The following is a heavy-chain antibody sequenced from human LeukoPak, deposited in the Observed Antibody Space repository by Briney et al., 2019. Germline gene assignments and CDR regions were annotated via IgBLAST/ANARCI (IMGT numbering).Heavy chain of an antibody. CDR2: IYYSGST. Sequence: PSETLSLTCTVSGGSISSYYWSWIRQPPGKGLEWTGYIYYSGSTNYNPSLKSRVTISVDTSKNQFSLKLSSVTAADTAVYYCARDSIADYWGQGTLVTVSS. V-gene: IGHV4-59*01. CDR1: GGSISSYY. D-gene: IGHD3-3*02. J-gene: IGHJ4*02. CDR3: ARDSIADY.